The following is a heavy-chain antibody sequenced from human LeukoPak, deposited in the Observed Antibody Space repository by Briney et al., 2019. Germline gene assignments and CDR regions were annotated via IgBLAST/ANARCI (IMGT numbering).Heavy chain of an antibody. V-gene: IGHV5-51*01. CDR3: ARHQGQWLDGYYGMDV. J-gene: IGHJ6*04. D-gene: IGHD6-19*01. Sequence: GESLKISCKGSGYSFTSYWIGGVRKMPGKGLGWRGIIYPGDSDTRYSPSFQGQVTISADKSISTAYLQWSSLKASDTAMYYCARHQGQWLDGYYGMDVWGKGTTVTVSS. CDR2: IYPGDSDT. CDR1: GYSFTSYW.